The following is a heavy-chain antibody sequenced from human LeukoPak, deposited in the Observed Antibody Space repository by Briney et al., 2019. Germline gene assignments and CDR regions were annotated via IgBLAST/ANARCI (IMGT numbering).Heavy chain of an antibody. J-gene: IGHJ4*02. CDR1: GFTFSRYW. V-gene: IGHV3-7*01. Sequence: GGSLRLSCVGSGFTFSRYWLNWVRQAPGKGLEWVANMNQDGSEIYYLDSVKGRFTISRDNAKNSLYLQMNSLRAEDTAVYYCARGLPPYYYDSSGYYYPSRFDYWGQGTLVTVSS. D-gene: IGHD3-22*01. CDR2: MNQDGSEI. CDR3: ARGLPPYYYDSSGYYYPSRFDY.